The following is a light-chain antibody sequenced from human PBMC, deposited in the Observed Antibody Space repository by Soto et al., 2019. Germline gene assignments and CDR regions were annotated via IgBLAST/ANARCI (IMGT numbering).Light chain of an antibody. CDR1: QSVSSSY. Sequence: EIVLTQSPGTLSLSPGERATLSCRASQSVSSSYLAWYQQKPGQAPRLLIYGASTRATGIPARYSGSGSGTEFNFTISSLQSEDFAVYFCQQYNKWPRTFGQGTKVDIK. V-gene: IGKV3-15*01. CDR2: GAS. CDR3: QQYNKWPRT. J-gene: IGKJ1*01.